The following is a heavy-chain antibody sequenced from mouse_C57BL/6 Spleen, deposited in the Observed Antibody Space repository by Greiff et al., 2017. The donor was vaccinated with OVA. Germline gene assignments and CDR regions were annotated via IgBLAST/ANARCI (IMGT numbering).Heavy chain of an antibody. V-gene: IGHV5-17*01. J-gene: IGHJ1*03. CDR3: ARRGAGYWYFDV. D-gene: IGHD3-3*01. CDR2: ISSGSSTI. Sequence: VQLVEPGGGLVKPGGSLKLSCAASGFTFSDYGMHWVRQAPEKGLEWVAYISSGSSTIYYADTVKGRFTISRDKAKNTLFLQMTSLRSEGTAMYYCARRGAGYWYFDVWGTGTTVTGSS. CDR1: GFTFSDYG.